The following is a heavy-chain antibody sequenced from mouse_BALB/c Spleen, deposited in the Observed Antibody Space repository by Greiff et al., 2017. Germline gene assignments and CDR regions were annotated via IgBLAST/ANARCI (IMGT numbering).Heavy chain of an antibody. CDR3: ARGEVRRPFAY. J-gene: IGHJ3*01. D-gene: IGHD2-14*01. CDR1: GFTFSSFG. CDR2: ISSGSSTI. V-gene: IGHV5-17*02. Sequence: EVKLVESGGGLVQPGGSRKLSCAASGFTFSSFGMHWVRQAPEKGLEWVAYISSGSSTIYYADTVKGRFTISRDNPKNTLFLQMTSLRSEDTAMYYCARGEVRRPFAYWGQGTLVTVSA.